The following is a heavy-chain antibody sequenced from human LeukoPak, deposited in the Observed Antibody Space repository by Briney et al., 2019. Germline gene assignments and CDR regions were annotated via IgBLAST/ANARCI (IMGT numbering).Heavy chain of an antibody. J-gene: IGHJ6*03. V-gene: IGHV3-21*04. CDR3: ARAGCSSTSCYGYYYYYMDV. CDR1: GFTFSSYS. Sequence: GGSLRLSCAASGFTFSSYSMNWVRQAPGKGLEWVSSISSSGSTIYYADSVKGRFTISRDNAKNSLYLQMNSLRAEDTAVYYCARAGCSSTSCYGYYYYYMDVWGKGTTVTISS. CDR2: ISSSGSTI. D-gene: IGHD2-2*01.